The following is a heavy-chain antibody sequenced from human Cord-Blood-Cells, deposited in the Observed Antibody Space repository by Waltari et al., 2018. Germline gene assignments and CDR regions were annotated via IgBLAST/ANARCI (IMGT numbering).Heavy chain of an antibody. J-gene: IGHJ3*02. CDR1: GGSFSGYY. CDR3: QTTVVTNAFDI. Sequence: QVQLQQWGAGLLKPSETLSLTCAVYGGSFSGYYWSWIRQPPGKGLEWIGEINHSGSTNYNPSRKSRVTISVDTSKNQFSLKLSSVTAADTAVYYCQTTVVTNAFDIWGQGTMVTVSS. V-gene: IGHV4-34*01. CDR2: INHSGST. D-gene: IGHD4-17*01.